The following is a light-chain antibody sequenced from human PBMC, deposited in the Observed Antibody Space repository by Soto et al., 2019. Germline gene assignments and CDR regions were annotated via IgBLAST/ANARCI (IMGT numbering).Light chain of an antibody. Sequence: DIQMTQSPSSLSASVGDRVTITCQASQDISNYLNWYQQKPGKAPKLLIYDASNLQTGVPPRFSGSGFGTDFTFTINSLQPEDIATYYCQQYDRVPRYIFGQGTKLEIK. J-gene: IGKJ2*01. CDR1: QDISNY. CDR3: QQYDRVPRYI. CDR2: DAS. V-gene: IGKV1-33*01.